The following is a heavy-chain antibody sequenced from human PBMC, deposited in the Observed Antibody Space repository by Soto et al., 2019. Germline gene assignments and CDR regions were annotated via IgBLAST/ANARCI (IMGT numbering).Heavy chain of an antibody. CDR1: GGSISSGDYY. Sequence: SETLSLTCTVSGGSISSGDYYWSWIRQPPGKGLEWIGYIYYSGSTYYNPSLKSRVAISVDTSKNQFSLYLNSVTAADTAVYYCARWVEVSLDYFDSWGRGTPVTVSS. CDR3: ARWVEVSLDYFDS. J-gene: IGHJ4*02. CDR2: IYYSGST. V-gene: IGHV4-30-4*01. D-gene: IGHD2-15*01.